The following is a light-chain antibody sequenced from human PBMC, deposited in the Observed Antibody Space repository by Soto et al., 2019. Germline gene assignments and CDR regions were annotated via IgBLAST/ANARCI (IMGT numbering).Light chain of an antibody. Sequence: QLVLTQPPSVSGAPGQRVTISCTGSSSNIGAGYDVHWYQQLPGTAPKLLIYGNSNRPSGVPDRFSGSKSGTSASLAITGLQAEDEADYYCQSYDSSLSGPFLVFGTGTKLTVL. CDR1: SSNIGAGYD. V-gene: IGLV1-40*01. J-gene: IGLJ1*01. CDR2: GNS. CDR3: QSYDSSLSGPFLV.